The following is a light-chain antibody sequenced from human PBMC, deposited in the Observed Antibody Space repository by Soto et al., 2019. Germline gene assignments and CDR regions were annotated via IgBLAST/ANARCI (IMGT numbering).Light chain of an antibody. CDR2: RAS. V-gene: IGKV3-20*01. CDR3: QQYDASPLT. CDR1: QSVTSNY. J-gene: IGKJ4*01. Sequence: DIVLTQSSGTLSSSPGERATLSCRASQSVTSNYLAWHQKKSGEAPRLLIYRASTRDTGIPDRFSGSGSGTDFSLIISSLEPEDSAVYYCQQYDASPLTFGGGTKLEI.